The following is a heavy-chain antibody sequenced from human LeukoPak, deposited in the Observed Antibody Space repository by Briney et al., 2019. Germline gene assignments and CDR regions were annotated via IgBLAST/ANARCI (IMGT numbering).Heavy chain of an antibody. V-gene: IGHV4-59*10. CDR3: ARYFYEMTDGSRVFSYFDV. CDR2: MDATGKT. J-gene: IGHJ2*01. CDR1: RASLDRVH. Sequence: SETLSLNCSLSRASLDRVHGAWVRQSAGNGRGWIGYMDATGKTTDSPSLRSRSTISVDHSKNQVSLKLTSVTAAAMGFSYGARYFYEMTDGSRVFSYFDVWGRGALVTVSS. D-gene: IGHD5-24*01.